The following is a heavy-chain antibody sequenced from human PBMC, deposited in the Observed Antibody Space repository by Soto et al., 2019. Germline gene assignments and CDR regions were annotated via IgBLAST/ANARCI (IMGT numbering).Heavy chain of an antibody. Sequence: GGSLRLSCAASGFTFSSYAMSWVRQAPGKGLEWVSAISGSGGSTYYADSVKGRFTISRDNSKNTLYLQMNSLRAEDTAVYYCAKDIWDGPIAADDAFDIWGQGTMVTVSS. D-gene: IGHD6-13*01. CDR1: GFTFSSYA. CDR2: ISGSGGST. J-gene: IGHJ3*02. V-gene: IGHV3-23*01. CDR3: AKDIWDGPIAADDAFDI.